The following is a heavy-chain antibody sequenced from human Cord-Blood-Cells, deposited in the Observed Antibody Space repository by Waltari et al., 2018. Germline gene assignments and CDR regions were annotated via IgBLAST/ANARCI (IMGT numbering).Heavy chain of an antibody. V-gene: IGHV4-34*01. CDR1: GGSFSGYY. Sequence: QVQLQQWGAGLLKPSETLSLTCAVYGGSFSGYYWSWIRQPPGKGLEWIGEINHSGTTNDKPSLKSRVTISVDTSKNQFSLKLSSVTAADTAVYYCARRSSELLWFGELLRKGYWYFDLWGRGTLVTVSS. CDR2: INHSGTT. D-gene: IGHD3-10*01. CDR3: ARRSSELLWFGELLRKGYWYFDL. J-gene: IGHJ2*01.